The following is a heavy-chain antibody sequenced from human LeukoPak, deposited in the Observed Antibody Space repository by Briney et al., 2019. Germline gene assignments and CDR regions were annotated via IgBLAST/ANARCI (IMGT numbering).Heavy chain of an antibody. CDR1: GYTFTSYY. Sequence: GASVKVSCKASGYTFTSYYMNWVRQAPGQGLEWVGWINPNSGGTNYTQKFQGRDTMTRDTAISTAYMELSRLRSDDTAVYYCARSGRGYSYGTPFDYWGQGTLVTVSS. J-gene: IGHJ4*02. CDR2: INPNSGGT. CDR3: ARSGRGYSYGTPFDY. D-gene: IGHD5-18*01. V-gene: IGHV1-2*02.